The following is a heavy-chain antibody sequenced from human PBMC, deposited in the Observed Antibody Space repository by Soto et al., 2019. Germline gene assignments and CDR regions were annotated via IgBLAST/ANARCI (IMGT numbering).Heavy chain of an antibody. CDR1: GFSICLDS. J-gene: IGHJ4*02. Sequence: SMRHSCTSSGFSICLDSMIWFRQAPGKGLEWVSSITSKIYGATTEYAAAVKGRFTISRDDSKSIAYLQMNTLKTEDKAIYYCAISSYGFDFWAQGTLVTVSS. V-gene: IGHV3-49*03. CDR2: ITSKIYGATT. CDR3: AISSYGFDF. D-gene: IGHD3-16*01.